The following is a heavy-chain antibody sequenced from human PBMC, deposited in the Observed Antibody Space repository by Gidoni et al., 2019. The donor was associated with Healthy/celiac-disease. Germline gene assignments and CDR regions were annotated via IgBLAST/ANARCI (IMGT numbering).Heavy chain of an antibody. CDR3: AGGYSYGYFGFFDY. D-gene: IGHD5-18*01. Sequence: SYWMSWVRQAPGKGLEWVANIKQDGSEKYYVDSVKGRFTISRDNAKNSLYLQMNSLRAEDTAVYYCAGGYSYGYFGFFDYWGQGTLVTVSS. CDR2: IKQDGSEK. CDR1: SYW. V-gene: IGHV3-7*04. J-gene: IGHJ4*02.